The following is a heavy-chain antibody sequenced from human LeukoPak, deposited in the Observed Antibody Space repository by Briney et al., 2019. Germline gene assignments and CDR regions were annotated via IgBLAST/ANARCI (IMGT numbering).Heavy chain of an antibody. CDR2: IKQDGSEK. D-gene: IGHD5-24*01. Sequence: GGSLRLSCAVSGFTFTSYWVPWVRQAPGKGLEWVANIKQDGSEKYYVDSVKGRFTISRDNAKNSLYLQMNSLRAKDTAVYYCAGTRDVYRYWGQGTLVTVSS. V-gene: IGHV3-7*01. CDR3: AGTRDVYRY. CDR1: GFTFTSYW. J-gene: IGHJ4*02.